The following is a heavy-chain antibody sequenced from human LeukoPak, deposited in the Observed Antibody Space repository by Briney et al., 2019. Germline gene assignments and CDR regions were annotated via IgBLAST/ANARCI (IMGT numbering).Heavy chain of an antibody. Sequence: GESLKISCKGSGYSFTSYWIGWVRQMPGKGLEWMGIIYPGDSDTRYSPSFQGQVTISADKSISTAYLQWSSLKASDTAMYYCARHTGSTSSDYYYYGMDVWGQGTTVTVSS. D-gene: IGHD2-2*01. CDR2: IYPGDSDT. V-gene: IGHV5-51*01. J-gene: IGHJ6*02. CDR3: ARHTGSTSSDYYYYGMDV. CDR1: GYSFTSYW.